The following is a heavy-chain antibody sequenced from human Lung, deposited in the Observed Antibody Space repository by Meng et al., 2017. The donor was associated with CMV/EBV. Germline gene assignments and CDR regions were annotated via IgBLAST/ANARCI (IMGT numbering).Heavy chain of an antibody. J-gene: IGHJ4*02. D-gene: IGHD2-15*01. CDR1: GFTFSSYS. Sequence: EXXKISCAASGFTFSSYSMSWIRQAPGKGLQWVSSISGSSTVTYYADSVKGRFTISRDNSNNKLHLQMNRLRADDTAVYYCVKGWQKLADSSGQGTLVTVSS. V-gene: IGHV3-23*01. CDR3: VKGWQKLADS. CDR2: ISGSSTVT.